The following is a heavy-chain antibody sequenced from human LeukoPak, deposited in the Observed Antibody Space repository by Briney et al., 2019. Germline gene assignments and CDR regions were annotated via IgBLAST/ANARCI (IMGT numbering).Heavy chain of an antibody. D-gene: IGHD3-3*01. CDR2: IYYSGST. CDR1: GGSISSYY. J-gene: IGHJ3*02. V-gene: IGHV4-59*01. Sequence: TTSETLSLTCTVSGGSISSYYWSWIRQPPGKGLEWIGYIYYSGSTNYSPSLKSRVTISVDTSKNQYSLKLSSVTAADTAVYYCAREGVAISPYAFDIWGQGTMVTVSS. CDR3: AREGVAISPYAFDI.